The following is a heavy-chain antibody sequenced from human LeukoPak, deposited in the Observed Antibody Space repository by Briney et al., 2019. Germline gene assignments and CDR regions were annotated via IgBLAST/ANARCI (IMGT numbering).Heavy chain of an antibody. V-gene: IGHV4-4*07. D-gene: IGHD6-19*01. CDR1: SGSIIILY. CDR2: ISSSESA. Sequence: SVTLSLTCTVSSGSIIILYWSWIPQPAGGGLECSEHISSSESANYSPFLKSRVSMSIDTSNNHFSLNLTAVTAADTALFFCARGVRYASCWSTPESWGQGTLVTVSS. CDR3: ARGVRYASCWSTPES. J-gene: IGHJ5*02.